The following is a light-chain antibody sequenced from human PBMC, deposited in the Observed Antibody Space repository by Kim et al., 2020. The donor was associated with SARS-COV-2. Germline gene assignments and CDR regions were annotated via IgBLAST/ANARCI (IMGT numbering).Light chain of an antibody. V-gene: IGKV3-20*01. Sequence: SQGERGTLSGRASQSVTSNYLAWYQQKPGQAPRLLIYGASSRATGIPDRFSGSGSGTDFILTISRLEPEDFAVYYCQQYGSSPWTFGQGTKVDIK. J-gene: IGKJ1*01. CDR2: GAS. CDR1: QSVTSNY. CDR3: QQYGSSPWT.